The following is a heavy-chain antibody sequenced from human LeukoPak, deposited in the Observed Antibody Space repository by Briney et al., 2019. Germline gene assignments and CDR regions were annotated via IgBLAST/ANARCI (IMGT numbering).Heavy chain of an antibody. CDR1: GYTFTSYG. CDR3: ARRPRRGYSYGYGDY. Sequence: ASVKVSCKASGYTFTSYGISLVRQAAGQGLEWMGWISAYNGNTNYAQKLQGRVTMTTDTSTSTAYMELRSLRSDDTAVYYCARRPRRGYSYGYGDYWGQGTLVTVSS. D-gene: IGHD5-18*01. J-gene: IGHJ4*02. V-gene: IGHV1-18*01. CDR2: ISAYNGNT.